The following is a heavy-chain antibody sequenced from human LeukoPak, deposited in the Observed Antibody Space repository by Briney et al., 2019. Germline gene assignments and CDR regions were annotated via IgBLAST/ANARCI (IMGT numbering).Heavy chain of an antibody. CDR3: ARGAYYYED. V-gene: IGHV3-30*03. D-gene: IGHD3-22*01. J-gene: IGHJ4*02. CDR2: ISYDGSNK. CDR1: GFTFSSYG. Sequence: GGSLRLSCAASGFTFSSYGMHWVRRAPGKGLEWVAVISYDGSNKYYADSVKGRFTISRDNAKNSLYLQMNSLRAEDTAVYYCARGAYYYEDWGQGTLVTVSS.